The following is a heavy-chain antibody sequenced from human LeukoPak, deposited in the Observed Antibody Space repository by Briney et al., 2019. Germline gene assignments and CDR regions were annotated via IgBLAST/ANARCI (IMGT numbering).Heavy chain of an antibody. D-gene: IGHD6-13*01. CDR2: IYYTENT. J-gene: IGHJ4*02. CDR3: ATSSAAGTYYFDY. CDR1: GGSINSRSYY. V-gene: IGHV4-39*07. Sequence: SETLSLTCSVSGGSINSRSYYWGWIRQPPGEGLEWIGSIYYTENTYYNPSLKSRVTINIDTSMNRLSLKLSSVTAADTVVYYCATSSAAGTYYFDYWGQGTLVTVSS.